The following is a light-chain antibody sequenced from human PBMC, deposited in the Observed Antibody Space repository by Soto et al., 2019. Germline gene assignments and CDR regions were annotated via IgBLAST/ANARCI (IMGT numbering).Light chain of an antibody. CDR3: LLCDDDAPV. Sequence: QAVVTQEPSLTVSPGGTVTLTCASSTGAVTSGYYPNWFQQKPGQAPRALIYSTSNKQSWTPARFSGSLLGGNAALTLSGVQPEDEAECYCLLCDDDAPVFGGGTKLTVL. V-gene: IGLV7-43*01. CDR1: TGAVTSGYY. CDR2: STS. J-gene: IGLJ3*02.